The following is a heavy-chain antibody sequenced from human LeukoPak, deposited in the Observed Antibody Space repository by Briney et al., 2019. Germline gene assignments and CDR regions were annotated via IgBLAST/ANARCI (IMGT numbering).Heavy chain of an antibody. D-gene: IGHD5-18*01. CDR3: ARSGYSYGTGYYFDY. CDR2: IYYTGST. J-gene: IGHJ4*02. CDR1: GGSISNYY. V-gene: IGHV4-59*01. Sequence: SETLSLTCTVSGGSISNYYWSWIRQPPGKGLEWIGYIYYTGSTYYIPSLKSRVTISLETSKNPFSLSLTSVTAADTAVYYCARSGYSYGTGYYFDYWGQGTLVTVSS.